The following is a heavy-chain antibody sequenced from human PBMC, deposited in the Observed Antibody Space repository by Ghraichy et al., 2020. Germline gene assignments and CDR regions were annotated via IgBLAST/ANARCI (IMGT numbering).Heavy chain of an antibody. D-gene: IGHD3-10*01. Sequence: ASVKVSCKASGYTFTGYYMHWVRQAPGQGLEWMGWINPNSGGTNYAQKFQGRVTMTRDTSISTAYMELSRLRSDDTAVYYCARDRDPLLLWFGDPDVMDVWGQGTTVTVSS. CDR2: INPNSGGT. CDR1: GYTFTGYY. J-gene: IGHJ6*02. V-gene: IGHV1-2*02. CDR3: ARDRDPLLLWFGDPDVMDV.